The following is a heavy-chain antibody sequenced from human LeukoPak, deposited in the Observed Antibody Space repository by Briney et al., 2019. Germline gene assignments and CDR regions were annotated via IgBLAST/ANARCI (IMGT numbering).Heavy chain of an antibody. CDR3: ARGRRGLTGYYTPNGFDY. CDR1: GGSFSGYY. Sequence: SETLSLTCAVYGGSFSGYYWSWLRQPPGKGLEWIGEINHSGSTNYNPSLKSRVTISVDTSKNQFSLKLSSVTAADTAVYYCARGRRGLTGYYTPNGFDYWGQGTLVTVSS. D-gene: IGHD3-9*01. CDR2: INHSGST. J-gene: IGHJ4*02. V-gene: IGHV4-34*01.